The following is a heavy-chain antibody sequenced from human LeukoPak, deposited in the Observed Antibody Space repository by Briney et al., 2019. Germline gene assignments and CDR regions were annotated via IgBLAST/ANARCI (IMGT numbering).Heavy chain of an antibody. CDR2: IYPGDSDT. D-gene: IGHD1-26*01. CDR3: ARQEAAFSGTYRV. J-gene: IGHJ6*02. CDR1: GYSFTNYW. Sequence: GESLKISCKGSGYSFTNYWIGWVRQMPGKGLEWMGIIYPGDSDTKYSPSFQSQVTISADKSISTAHLQWSSLKASDTAMYYCARQEAAFSGTYRVWGQGTTVTVSS. V-gene: IGHV5-51*01.